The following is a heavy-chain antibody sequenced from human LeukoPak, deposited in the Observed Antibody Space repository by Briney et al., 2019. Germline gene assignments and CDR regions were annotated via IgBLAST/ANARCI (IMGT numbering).Heavy chain of an antibody. J-gene: IGHJ6*02. V-gene: IGHV4-34*01. Sequence: PSETLSLTCAVYGGSFSGYYWSWIRQPPGKGLEWIGEINHSGSTNYNPSLKSRVTISVDTSKNRFSLKLSSVTAADTAVYYCARGPTIFGVVIIDYYYYGMDVWGQGTTVTVSS. CDR2: INHSGST. CDR1: GGSFSGYY. CDR3: ARGPTIFGVVIIDYYYYGMDV. D-gene: IGHD3-3*01.